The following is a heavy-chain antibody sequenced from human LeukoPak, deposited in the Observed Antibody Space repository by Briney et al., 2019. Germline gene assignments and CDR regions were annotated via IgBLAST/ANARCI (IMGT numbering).Heavy chain of an antibody. Sequence: GGSLRLSCAASGFTFGSSAMSWVRQAPGKGPEWVSTFSLSGPDTYYADSVKGRFTIFRDNSKNTLYLQMNSLRAEDTAVYYCAKDMSTTVTTLVDYWGQGTLVTVSS. J-gene: IGHJ4*02. CDR2: FSLSGPDT. CDR1: GFTFGSSA. D-gene: IGHD4-17*01. CDR3: AKDMSTTVTTLVDY. V-gene: IGHV3-23*01.